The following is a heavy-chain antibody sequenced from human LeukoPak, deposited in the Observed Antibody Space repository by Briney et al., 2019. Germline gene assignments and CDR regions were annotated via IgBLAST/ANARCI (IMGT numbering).Heavy chain of an antibody. D-gene: IGHD5-24*01. CDR1: GFTFNIYS. V-gene: IGHV3-21*01. J-gene: IGHJ4*02. Sequence: GGSLRLSCSASGFTFNIYSLNWVRQAPGKGLEWVSSITSTSTYIYYADSVKGRFTISRDNAKNSLYLQMNSLRAENTAVYYCARDLGRWLPSYFDYWGQGTLVTVSS. CDR3: ARDLGRWLPSYFDY. CDR2: ITSTSTYI.